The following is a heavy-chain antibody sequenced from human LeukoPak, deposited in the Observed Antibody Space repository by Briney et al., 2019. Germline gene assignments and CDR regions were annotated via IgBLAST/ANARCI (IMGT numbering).Heavy chain of an antibody. CDR3: ARQGGYYYDSSGYYLWD. D-gene: IGHD3-22*01. CDR1: GGSISSYY. V-gene: IGHV4-59*01. CDR2: IYYSGST. Sequence: PSETLSLTCTVSGGSISSYYWSWIRQPPGKGLEWIGYIYYSGSTNYNPSLKSRVTISVDTSKNQFSLKLSSVTAADTAVYYCARQGGYYYDSSGYYLWDWGQGTLVTVSS. J-gene: IGHJ4*02.